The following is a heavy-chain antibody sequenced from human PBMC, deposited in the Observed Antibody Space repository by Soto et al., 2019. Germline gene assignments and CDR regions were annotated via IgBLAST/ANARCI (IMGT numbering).Heavy chain of an antibody. CDR1: GYTFSSYG. CDR2: ISPYDGNT. J-gene: IGHJ6*02. V-gene: IGHV1-18*01. D-gene: IGHD3-22*01. Sequence: ASVKVSCKASGYTFSSYGINWVRQAPGQGLEWLGWISPYDGNTKYAQILQGRVSMTTDTSTKTAYMEVRSLRSDDTAVYYCARGGYYDSSGSRNYHYYGMNVWGQGTTVTAS. CDR3: ARGGYYDSSGSRNYHYYGMNV.